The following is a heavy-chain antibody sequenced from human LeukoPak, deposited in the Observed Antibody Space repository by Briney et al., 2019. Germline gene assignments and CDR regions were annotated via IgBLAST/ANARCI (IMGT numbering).Heavy chain of an antibody. J-gene: IGHJ4*02. CDR2: IYWDDDK. CDR3: AHRRGGCSSTSCHYYFDY. CDR1: GGSISSSSYY. V-gene: IGHV2-5*02. Sequence: TLSLTCTVSGGSISSSSYYWGWIRQPPGKALEWLALIYWDDDKRYSPSLKSRLTITKDTSKNQVVLTMTNMDPVDTATYYCAHRRGGCSSTSCHYYFDYWGQGTLVTVSS. D-gene: IGHD2-2*01.